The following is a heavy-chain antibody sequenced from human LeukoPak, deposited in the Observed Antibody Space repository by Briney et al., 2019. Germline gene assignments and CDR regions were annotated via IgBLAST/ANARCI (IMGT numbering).Heavy chain of an antibody. D-gene: IGHD2-2*01. CDR3: ASTERCSTTCPLDY. CDR1: GDSFRGYY. V-gene: IGHV4-34*01. J-gene: IGHJ4*02. CDR2: INHSGST. Sequence: PAETLSLTCAVYGDSFRGYYWSWIRQPPGKGLEWIGEINHSGSTNYNPSLKSRVTISLDTSMKKFSLKLNSVTAADTAVYYCASTERCSTTCPLDYWGQGTLVTVSS.